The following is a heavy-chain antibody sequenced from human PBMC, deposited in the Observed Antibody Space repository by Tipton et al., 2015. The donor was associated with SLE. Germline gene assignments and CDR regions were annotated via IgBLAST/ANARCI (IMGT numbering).Heavy chain of an antibody. V-gene: IGHV4-59*11. CDR2: IYYSGST. CDR3: ARVPINSRIEAFDI. J-gene: IGHJ3*02. Sequence: TLSLTCTVSGGSISSHYWSWIRQPPGKGLEWIGYIYYSGSTNYNPSLKSRVTISVDTSKNQFSLKLSSVTAADTAVYYCARVPINSRIEAFDIWGQGTMVTVSS. CDR1: GGSISSHY. D-gene: IGHD1-1*01.